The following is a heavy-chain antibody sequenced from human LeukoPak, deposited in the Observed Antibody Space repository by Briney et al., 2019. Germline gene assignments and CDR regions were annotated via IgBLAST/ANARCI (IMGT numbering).Heavy chain of an antibody. CDR1: GFTFSRHG. D-gene: IGHD3-10*01. V-gene: IGHV3-23*01. J-gene: IGHJ4*02. CDR2: ISVSGNT. CDR3: ARKDFGELS. Sequence: PGGSLRLSCAAFGFTFSRHGMHWVRQGPGKGLEWVSAISVSGNTYHADSVKGRFTISRDSSKNTLYLQMNSLRAGDAAVYYCARKDFGELSWGQGTLVTVSS.